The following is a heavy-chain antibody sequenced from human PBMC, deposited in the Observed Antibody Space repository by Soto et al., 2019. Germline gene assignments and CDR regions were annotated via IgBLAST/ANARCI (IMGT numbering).Heavy chain of an antibody. J-gene: IGHJ6*02. CDR1: EFIVSSNY. V-gene: IGHV3-53*05. Sequence: GGSLRLSCSASEFIVSSNYMNWVRQAPGKGLECVSTIYGSGSTYYADSVKGRFTISRDNSKNTLYLQMNSLRTEDTALYYCATSSIAARSYYYYYYGMDVWGQGTTVTDSS. CDR2: IYGSGST. D-gene: IGHD6-6*01. CDR3: ATSSIAARSYYYYYYGMDV.